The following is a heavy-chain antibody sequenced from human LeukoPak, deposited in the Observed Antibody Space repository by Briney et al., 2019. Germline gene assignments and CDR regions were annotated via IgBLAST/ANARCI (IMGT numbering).Heavy chain of an antibody. CDR2: ISGSGGST. Sequence: PGGSLRLSCAASGFTFSSYAMNWVRQAPGKGLEWVSNISGSGGSTYYADSVKGRFTISRDNSKNTLYLQMNSLRAEDTAVYYCASAQWLVRVDYWGQGTLVTGSS. CDR3: ASAQWLVRVDY. CDR1: GFTFSSYA. J-gene: IGHJ4*02. D-gene: IGHD6-19*01. V-gene: IGHV3-23*01.